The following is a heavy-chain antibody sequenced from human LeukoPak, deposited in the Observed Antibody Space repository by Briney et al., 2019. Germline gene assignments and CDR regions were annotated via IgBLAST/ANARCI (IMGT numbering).Heavy chain of an antibody. V-gene: IGHV3-7*01. CDR1: GFTFSSYW. D-gene: IGHD3-3*01. CDR3: ARESYDFWSGYFDYFDY. Sequence: GGSLRLSCAASGFTFSSYWMSWVRQAPGKGLEWVANIKQDGSEKYYVDSVKGRFTISRDNAKNSLYLQMNSLRAEDTAVYYCARESYDFWSGYFDYFDYWGQGTLVTVSS. CDR2: IKQDGSEK. J-gene: IGHJ4*02.